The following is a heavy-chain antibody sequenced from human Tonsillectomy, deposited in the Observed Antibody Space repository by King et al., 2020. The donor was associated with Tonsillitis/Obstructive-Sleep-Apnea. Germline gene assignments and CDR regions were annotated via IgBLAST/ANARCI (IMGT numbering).Heavy chain of an antibody. CDR3: AKSLERXFDAFDI. Sequence: VQLVESGGGLVQPGRSLRLSCAASGFSFDDYAMHWVRQAPGKGLEWVSGISWDSGSMGYADSVKGRFTISRDNAKNSLYLQMNSLRSEDTDLYYCAKSLERXFDAFDIWGLGTVVTVSS. V-gene: IGHV3-9*01. CDR1: GFSFDDYA. CDR2: ISWDSGSM. J-gene: IGHJ3*02.